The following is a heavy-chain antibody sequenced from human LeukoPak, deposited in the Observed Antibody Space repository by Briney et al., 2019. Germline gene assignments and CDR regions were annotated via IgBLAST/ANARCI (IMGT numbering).Heavy chain of an antibody. V-gene: IGHV4-30-4*01. CDR3: ARDSSGYSVDAFDI. CDR2: IYYSGST. Sequence: SQTLSLTCTVSGGSISSGDYYWSWIRQPPGKGLEWIGYIYYSGSTYYNPSLKSRVTISVDTSKSQFSLKLSSVTAADTAVYYCARDSSGYSVDAFDIWGQGTMVTVSS. J-gene: IGHJ3*02. D-gene: IGHD3-22*01. CDR1: GGSISSGDYY.